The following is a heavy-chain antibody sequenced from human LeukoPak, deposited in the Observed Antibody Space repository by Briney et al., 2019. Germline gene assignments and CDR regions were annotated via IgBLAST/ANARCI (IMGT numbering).Heavy chain of an antibody. V-gene: IGHV4-34*01. D-gene: IGHD6-6*01. CDR1: GGSFSGYY. Sequence: SETLSLTCAVYGGSFSGYYWSWIRQPPGKGLEWIGEINHSGSTNYNPSLKSRVTISVDTSKNQFSLNLSSVTAADTAVYYCARAPYSSSSYYYGIDVWGQGTTVIVSS. CDR2: INHSGST. CDR3: ARAPYSSSSYYYGIDV. J-gene: IGHJ6*02.